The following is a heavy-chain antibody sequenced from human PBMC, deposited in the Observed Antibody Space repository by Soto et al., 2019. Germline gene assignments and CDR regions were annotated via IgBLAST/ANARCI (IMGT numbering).Heavy chain of an antibody. V-gene: IGHV4-30-2*01. CDR1: GGSISSGGYS. J-gene: IGHJ6*02. CDR3: ARDAVTTFYYYYYGMDV. CDR2: IYHSGST. D-gene: IGHD4-17*01. Sequence: SETLSLTCAVSGGSISSGGYSWGWIRQPPGKGLEWIGYIYHSGSTYYNPSLKSRVTISVDRSKNQFSLKLSSVTAADTAVYYCARDAVTTFYYYYYGMDVWGQGTTVTVSS.